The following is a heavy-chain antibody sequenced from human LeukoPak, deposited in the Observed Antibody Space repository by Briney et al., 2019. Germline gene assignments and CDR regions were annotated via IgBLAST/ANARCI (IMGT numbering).Heavy chain of an antibody. Sequence: SETLSLTCTVSGYSISSGYYWGWIRQPPGKGLEWIGSIYHSGSTYYNPSLKSRVTISVDTSKNQFSLKLSSVTAADTAVYYCARDLVPLYYDFWSGYYGPAFDYWGQGTLVTVSS. CDR1: GYSISSGYY. CDR3: ARDLVPLYYDFWSGYYGPAFDY. CDR2: IYHSGST. J-gene: IGHJ4*02. D-gene: IGHD3-3*01. V-gene: IGHV4-38-2*02.